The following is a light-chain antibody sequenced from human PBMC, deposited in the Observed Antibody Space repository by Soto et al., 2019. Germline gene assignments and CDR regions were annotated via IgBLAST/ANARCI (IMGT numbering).Light chain of an antibody. Sequence: QSALTQPASVSGSPGQSITISCTGTSSDVGLYYFVSWYQQLPAKAPQLMIHAVSNRHSGVSNRFSDSKSGNTGSLFISGLQAEDEADYYCSSYTSDSSYVLGSGTKVTVL. CDR1: SSDVGLYYF. J-gene: IGLJ1*01. CDR2: AVS. V-gene: IGLV2-14*01. CDR3: SSYTSDSSYV.